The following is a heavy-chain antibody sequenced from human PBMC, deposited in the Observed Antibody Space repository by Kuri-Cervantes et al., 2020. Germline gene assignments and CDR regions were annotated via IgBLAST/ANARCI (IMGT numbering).Heavy chain of an antibody. CDR2: IIPILGTA. CDR1: GGTFSSYA. Sequence: KISCKASGGTFSSYAISWVRQAPGQGLEWMGGIIPILGTANYAQKFQGRVTITADKSTSTAYTELSSLRSEDTAVYYCARDDPMDVWGQGTTVTVSS. J-gene: IGHJ6*02. CDR3: ARDDPMDV. V-gene: IGHV1-69*06.